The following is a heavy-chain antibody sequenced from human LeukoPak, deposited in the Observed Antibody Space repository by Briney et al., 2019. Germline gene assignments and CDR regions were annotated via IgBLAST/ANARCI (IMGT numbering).Heavy chain of an antibody. Sequence: GASVKVSCKASGYTFTSYDINWVRQATGQGLEWMGWMNPNSGNTGYAQKFQGRVTMTRNTSISTAYMELSSLRSEDTAVYYCARVFDCSSGYYYYYYGMDVWGQGTTVTVSS. CDR1: GYTFTSYD. J-gene: IGHJ6*02. CDR2: MNPNSGNT. V-gene: IGHV1-8*01. D-gene: IGHD2-15*01. CDR3: ARVFDCSSGYYYYYYGMDV.